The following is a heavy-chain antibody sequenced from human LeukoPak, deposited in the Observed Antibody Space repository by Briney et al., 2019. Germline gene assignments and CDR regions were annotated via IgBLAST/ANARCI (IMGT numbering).Heavy chain of an antibody. Sequence: GGSLRLSCAASGFTFSSYAMSWVRQAPGKALEWVSAISGSGGSTYYADSVKGRFAISRDNSKNTLHLQMNSLRAEDTAVYYCASPGGVPTPDPWGQGTLVTVSS. CDR3: ASPGGVPTPDP. CDR1: GFTFSSYA. J-gene: IGHJ5*02. CDR2: ISGSGGST. V-gene: IGHV3-23*01. D-gene: IGHD3-16*01.